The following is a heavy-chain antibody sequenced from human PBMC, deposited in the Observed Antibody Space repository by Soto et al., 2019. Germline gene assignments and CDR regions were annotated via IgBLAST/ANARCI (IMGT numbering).Heavy chain of an antibody. CDR2: ISSSSSYI. D-gene: IGHD5-18*01. Sequence: GGSLRLSCAASGFTFSSYSMNWVRKAPGKGLEWVSSISSSSSYIYYADSVKGRFTISRDNAKNSLYLQVNSLRAEDTAVYYCARDPSDTAMVTTFDYWGQGTLVTVSS. J-gene: IGHJ4*02. CDR1: GFTFSSYS. CDR3: ARDPSDTAMVTTFDY. V-gene: IGHV3-21*01.